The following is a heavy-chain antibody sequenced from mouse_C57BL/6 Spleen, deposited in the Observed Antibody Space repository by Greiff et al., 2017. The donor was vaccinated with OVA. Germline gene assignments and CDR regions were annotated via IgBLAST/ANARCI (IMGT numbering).Heavy chain of an antibody. CDR1: GYTFTSYW. J-gene: IGHJ2*01. CDR2: IDPSDSYT. V-gene: IGHV1-59*01. CDR3: ARSRYSNYVDY. Sequence: VQLQQPGAELVRPGTSVKLSCKASGYTFTSYWMHWVKQRPGQGLEWIGVIDPSDSYTNYNQKFKGKATLTVDTSSSTAYMQLSSLTSEDSAVYYCARSRYSNYVDYWGRGTTLTVSS. D-gene: IGHD2-5*01.